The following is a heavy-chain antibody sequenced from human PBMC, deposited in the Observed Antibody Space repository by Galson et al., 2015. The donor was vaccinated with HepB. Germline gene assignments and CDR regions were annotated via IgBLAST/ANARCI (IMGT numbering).Heavy chain of an antibody. CDR2: IIPILDRT. D-gene: IGHD4-17*01. J-gene: IGHJ6*02. CDR3: ARDYGDYVIRRYYYGMDV. V-gene: IGHV1-69*04. CDR1: GSTFSSYA. Sequence: SVKVSCKASGSTFSSYAISWVRQAPGQGLEWMGRIIPILDRTNYVEKFQGRVTFTADKSTSTVYMELSSLKSEDTAMYYCARDYGDYVIRRYYYGMDVWGQGTTVTVSS.